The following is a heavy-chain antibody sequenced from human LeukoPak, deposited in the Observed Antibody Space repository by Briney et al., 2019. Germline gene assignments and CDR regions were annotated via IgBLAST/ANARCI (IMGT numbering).Heavy chain of an antibody. Sequence: GASVKVSCKASGYTFTSYDINWVRQATGQGLEWMGWMNPNSGNTGYAQKFQGRVTITRNTSISTAYMEPSSLRSEDTAVYYCARSYSWSYWFDYWGQGTLVTVSS. CDR2: MNPNSGNT. V-gene: IGHV1-8*03. J-gene: IGHJ4*02. D-gene: IGHD1-26*01. CDR1: GYTFTSYD. CDR3: ARSYSWSYWFDY.